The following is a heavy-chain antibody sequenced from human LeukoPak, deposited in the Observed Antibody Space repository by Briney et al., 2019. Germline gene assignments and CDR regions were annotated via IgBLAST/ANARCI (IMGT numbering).Heavy chain of an antibody. D-gene: IGHD2-2*01. CDR1: GFTFSSYG. CDR2: IRYDGSNK. J-gene: IGHJ4*02. Sequence: QPGGSLRLSCAASGFTFSSYGMRWVRQAPGKGLEWVAFIRYDGSNKYYADSVKGRFTISRDNSKNTLYLQMNSLRAEDTAVYYCASIWGGYQLLLDYWGQGTLVTVSS. CDR3: ASIWGGYQLLLDY. V-gene: IGHV3-30*02.